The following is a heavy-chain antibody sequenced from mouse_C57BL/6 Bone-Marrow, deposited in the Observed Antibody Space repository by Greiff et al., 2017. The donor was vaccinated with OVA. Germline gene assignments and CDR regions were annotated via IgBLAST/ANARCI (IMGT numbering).Heavy chain of an antibody. CDR1: GYSITSGYY. V-gene: IGHV3-6*01. J-gene: IGHJ3*01. CDR3: AETGMRWPCFAY. D-gene: IGHD1-3*01. CDR2: ISYDGSN. Sequence: VQLQQSGPGLVKPSQSLSLTCSVTGYSITSGYYWNWIRQFPGNKLEWVGYISYDGSNNYNPSLKNRITITRDTSKNQFFLQLKSVTTEDTATYCCAETGMRWPCFAYWGQGTLVTVSA.